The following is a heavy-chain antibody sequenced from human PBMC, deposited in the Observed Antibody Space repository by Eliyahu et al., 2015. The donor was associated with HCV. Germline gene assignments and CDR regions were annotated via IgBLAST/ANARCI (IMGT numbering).Heavy chain of an antibody. Sequence: EVQLVESGGGLVQPGGSLRLYCAASGFTFSKFWMHWVRQTPGKGLVWVSRTTTDGSSTVYADSVRGRFSISRDNAKNTLYLQMNSLRAEDTAVYYCASERNCDGGCYDFQHWGQGTLVTVSS. CDR3: ASERNCDGGCYDFQH. J-gene: IGHJ1*01. D-gene: IGHD2-21*02. CDR1: GFTFSKFW. CDR2: TTTDGSST. V-gene: IGHV3-74*03.